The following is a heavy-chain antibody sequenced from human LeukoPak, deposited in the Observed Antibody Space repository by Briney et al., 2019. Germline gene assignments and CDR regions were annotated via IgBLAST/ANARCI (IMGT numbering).Heavy chain of an antibody. CDR2: ISGSGGST. CDR1: GFTFTSYA. Sequence: GGSLRLSCAASGFTFTSYAMSWVRQAPGKGLEWVSAISGSGGSTYYADSVKGRFTISRDNSKNTLYLQMNSLRAEDTAVYYCAKGSPSSSSWYRRGFDYWGQGTLVTVSS. V-gene: IGHV3-23*01. CDR3: AKGSPSSSSWYRRGFDY. J-gene: IGHJ4*02. D-gene: IGHD6-13*01.